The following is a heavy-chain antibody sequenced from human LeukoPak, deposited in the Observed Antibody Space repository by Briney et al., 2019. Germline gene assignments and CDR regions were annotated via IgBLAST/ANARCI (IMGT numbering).Heavy chain of an antibody. CDR1: GGYINSGAHF. Sequence: PSDTLSLTCTVSGGYINSGAHFWSWIRQHPGQGLEWIGYIYYSGSTHYNPSLKSRISMSVDASKNQFSLKLTSVTAADTAVYYCARDGGGYTYGGDYYYYMDVWGKGTTVTVSS. D-gene: IGHD5-18*01. J-gene: IGHJ6*03. V-gene: IGHV4-31*03. CDR2: IYYSGST. CDR3: ARDGGGYTYGGDYYYYMDV.